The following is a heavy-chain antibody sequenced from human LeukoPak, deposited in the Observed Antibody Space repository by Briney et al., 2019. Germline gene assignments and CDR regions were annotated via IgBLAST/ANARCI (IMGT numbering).Heavy chain of an antibody. CDR3: ARVGSSTNGENDY. J-gene: IGHJ4*02. V-gene: IGHV4-59*01. CDR2: IYYSGST. Sequence: SETLSLTCTVSGGSISSYYWSWIRQPPGKGLEWIGYIYYSGSTNYNPSLKSRVTISVDTSKNQFSLKLSSVTAADTAVYYCARVGSSTNGENDYWGQGTLVTVSS. CDR1: GGSISSYY. D-gene: IGHD2-2*01.